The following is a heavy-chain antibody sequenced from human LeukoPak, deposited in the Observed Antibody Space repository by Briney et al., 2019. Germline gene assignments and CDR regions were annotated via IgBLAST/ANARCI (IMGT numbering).Heavy chain of an antibody. CDR3: ARDRPSWTTVTEFYFDY. J-gene: IGHJ4*02. V-gene: IGHV3-7*01. Sequence: PGGSLRLSCAASGFTFSSYWMIWVRQAPGKGLEWVANIKQDGSEKYYVDSVKGRFTISRDNAKNSLYLKMNSLRAEDTAVYYCARDRPSWTTVTEFYFDYWGQGTLVTVSS. CDR2: IKQDGSEK. D-gene: IGHD4-17*01. CDR1: GFTFSSYW.